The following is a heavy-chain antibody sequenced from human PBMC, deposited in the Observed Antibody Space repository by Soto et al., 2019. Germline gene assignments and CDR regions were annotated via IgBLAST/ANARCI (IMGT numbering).Heavy chain of an antibody. D-gene: IGHD6-6*01. CDR3: AREVIAARPVDSSAFDI. J-gene: IGHJ3*02. V-gene: IGHV1-2*04. CDR2: INPNSGGT. Sequence: ASVKVSCKASGYTFTGYYMHWVRQAPGQGLEWMGWINPNSGGTNYAQKFQGWVTMTRDTSIGTAYMELSRLRSDDTAVYYCAREVIAARPVDSSAFDIWGQGTMVTVSS. CDR1: GYTFTGYY.